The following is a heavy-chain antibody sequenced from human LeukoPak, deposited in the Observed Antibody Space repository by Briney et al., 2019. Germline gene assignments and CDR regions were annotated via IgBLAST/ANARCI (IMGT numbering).Heavy chain of an antibody. CDR1: GFTVSSNY. V-gene: IGHV3-66*02. CDR2: IYSGGST. CDR3: ARANSRSYYGYYYYYMDV. Sequence: GGSLRLSCAASGFTVSSNYMSWVRQAPGKGLEWVSVIYSGGSTYYADSVKGRFTISRDNSKNTLYLQMNSLRAEDTAVYHCARANSRSYYGYYYYYMDVWGKGATVTVSS. D-gene: IGHD1-26*01. J-gene: IGHJ6*03.